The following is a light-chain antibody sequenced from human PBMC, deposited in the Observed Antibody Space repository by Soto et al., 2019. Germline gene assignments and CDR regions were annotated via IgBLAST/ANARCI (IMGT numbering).Light chain of an antibody. CDR2: LEGSGSY. J-gene: IGLJ3*02. V-gene: IGLV4-60*02. Sequence: QPVLTQSSSASASLGSSVTITCTLSSGHGGYIIAWHQQQPGKAPRYLMKLEGSGSYNKGSGVPDRSSGYSAGADRYLTISHHALEEEADYCCETWDSNTRVFGGGTKLTVL. CDR1: SGHGGYI. CDR3: ETWDSNTRV.